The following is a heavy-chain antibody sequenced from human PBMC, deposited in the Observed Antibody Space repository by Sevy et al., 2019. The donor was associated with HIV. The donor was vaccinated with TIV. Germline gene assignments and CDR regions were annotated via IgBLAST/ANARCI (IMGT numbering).Heavy chain of an antibody. J-gene: IGHJ6*02. CDR3: AKALLGYCSGGNCYEYSYGMDV. D-gene: IGHD2-15*01. CDR2: ISYDGGNK. V-gene: IGHV3-30*18. Sequence: GGSLRLSCAASGFTFSNSYMHWVRQAPGKGLEWVALISYDGGNKYYVDSVKGRFTISRDNSKNTLYLQMNSLKPEDTAVYDWAKALLGYCSGGNCYEYSYGMDVWGQGTTVTVSS. CDR1: GFTFSNSY.